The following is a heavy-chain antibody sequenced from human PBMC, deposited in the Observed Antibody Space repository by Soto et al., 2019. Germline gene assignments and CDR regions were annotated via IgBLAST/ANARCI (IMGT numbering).Heavy chain of an antibody. CDR3: AKDAVARSYDNWIYS. CDR2: ISWTSGNI. Sequence: EVQLVESGGGLVQPGRSLRLSCVASGFTSDDYAMYWVRQAPGKGLEWVSGISWTSGNIHYADAVRGRFTISRDNAKNSLNLHMTSLRVEDTALYYCAKDAVARSYDNWIYSWGQGTLVIVSS. D-gene: IGHD6-19*01. J-gene: IGHJ5*01. V-gene: IGHV3-9*02. CDR1: GFTSDDYA.